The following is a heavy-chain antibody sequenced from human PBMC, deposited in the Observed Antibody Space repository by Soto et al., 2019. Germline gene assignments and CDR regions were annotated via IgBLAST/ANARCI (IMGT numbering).Heavy chain of an antibody. CDR2: IIPIFGTA. CDR1: GGTFSSYA. CDR3: ARSYDSSGYRFDY. J-gene: IGHJ4*01. V-gene: IGHV1-69*13. Sequence: SVKVSCKASGGTFSSYAISWVRQAPGQGLEWMGGIIPIFGTANCAQKFQGRVTITADESTSTAYMELSSLRSEDTAVYYCARSYDSSGYRFDYWGHGTLVTVSS. D-gene: IGHD3-22*01.